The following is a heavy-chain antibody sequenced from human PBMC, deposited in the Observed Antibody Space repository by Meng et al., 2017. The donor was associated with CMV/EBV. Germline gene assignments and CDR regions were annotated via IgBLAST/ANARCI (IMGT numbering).Heavy chain of an antibody. V-gene: IGHV3-30-3*01. D-gene: IGHD2-2*03. CDR3: ARDLCGYCSSAHIDP. Sequence: GESLKISCAASGFTFSSYAMHWVRQAPGKGLEWVAVISYDGSNKYYADSVKGRFTISRDNSKNTLYLQMNSLRAEDTAVYYCARDLCGYCSSAHIDPWGQGTLVTVSS. CDR1: GFTFSSYA. CDR2: ISYDGSNK. J-gene: IGHJ5*02.